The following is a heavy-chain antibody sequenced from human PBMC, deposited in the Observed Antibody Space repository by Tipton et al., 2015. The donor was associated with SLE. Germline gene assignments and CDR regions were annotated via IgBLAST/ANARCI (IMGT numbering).Heavy chain of an antibody. J-gene: IGHJ3*02. CDR3: AKGKSGSYRDVFNI. D-gene: IGHD3-10*01. Sequence: RLVQSGAEGKKPGESLKISCKGSGFTFTSYWIGWVRQLPGKGLEWMGIIYPGDSDTRYSLSFQGQVTISADKSITTAYLQWSSLKASDTAMYYCAKGKSGSYRDVFNIWGQGTMVTFSS. CDR1: GFTFTSYW. CDR2: IYPGDSDT. V-gene: IGHV5-51*03.